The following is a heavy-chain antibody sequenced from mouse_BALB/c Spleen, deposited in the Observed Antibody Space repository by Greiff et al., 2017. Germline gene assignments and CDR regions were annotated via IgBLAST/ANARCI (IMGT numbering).Heavy chain of an antibody. V-gene: IGHV3-6*02. Sequence: EVKLVESGPGLVKPSQSLSLTCSVTGYSITSGYYWNWIRQFPGNKLEWMGYISYDGSNNYNPSLKNRISITRDTSKNQFFLKLNSVTTEDTATYYCARSGKGAWFAYWGQGTLVTVSA. CDR1: GYSITSGYY. D-gene: IGHD2-1*01. J-gene: IGHJ3*01. CDR3: ARSGKGAWFAY. CDR2: ISYDGSN.